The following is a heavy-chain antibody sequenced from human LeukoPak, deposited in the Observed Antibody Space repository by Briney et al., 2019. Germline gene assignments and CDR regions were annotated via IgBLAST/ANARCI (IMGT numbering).Heavy chain of an antibody. J-gene: IGHJ4*02. V-gene: IGHV3-30*18. CDR1: GFTFSSYG. Sequence: GGSLRLSCAASGFTFSSYGMHWVRQAPGKGLEWVAVISYDGSNKYYADSVKGRFTISRDNSKNTLYLQMNSLRAEDTAVYYCAKDRYYYGSGSSIDYWGQGTLVTVSS. CDR2: ISYDGSNK. D-gene: IGHD3-10*01. CDR3: AKDRYYYGSGSSIDY.